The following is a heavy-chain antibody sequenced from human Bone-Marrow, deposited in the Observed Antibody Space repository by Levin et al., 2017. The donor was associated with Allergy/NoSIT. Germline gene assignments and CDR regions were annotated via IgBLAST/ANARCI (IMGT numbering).Heavy chain of an antibody. D-gene: IGHD1-14*01. CDR3: ASGTGTSFHYMDV. J-gene: IGHJ6*03. V-gene: IGHV4-39*01. CDR1: GASIPRTNYY. Sequence: SQTLSLTCTVSGASIPRTNYYWGWIRQPPGKGLEWIGSMYSGGSSYYNPSLRSRVTISVDTSKNQFSLNLMSVTAVDSGVYYCASGTGTSFHYMDVWGPGTTVTVSS. CDR2: MYSGGSS.